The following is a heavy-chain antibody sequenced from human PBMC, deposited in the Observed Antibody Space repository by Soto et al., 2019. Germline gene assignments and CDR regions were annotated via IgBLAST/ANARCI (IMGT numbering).Heavy chain of an antibody. V-gene: IGHV1-69*01. D-gene: IGHD1-7*01. CDR3: ARGVLDWNYAPPNYGMDV. Sequence: QVQLVQSGAEVKKPGSSVKVSCKASGGTFSSYAISWVRQAPGQGLEWMGGIIPIFGTANYAQKLQGRVTITADESTSTAYMELSSLRSEDTAVYYCARGVLDWNYAPPNYGMDVWGQGTTVTVSS. J-gene: IGHJ6*02. CDR1: GGTFSSYA. CDR2: IIPIFGTA.